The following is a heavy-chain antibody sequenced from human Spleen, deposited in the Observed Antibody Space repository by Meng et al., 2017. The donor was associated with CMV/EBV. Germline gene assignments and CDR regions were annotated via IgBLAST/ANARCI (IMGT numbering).Heavy chain of an antibody. J-gene: IGHJ6*02. Sequence: SYGMHWVRQAPGKGLEWVAVIWFDGRIKEYADSVKGRFTISRDNSKNTLFLQMNSLRVEDTAVYYCAKEEALVGSAEYYYYYGMDVWGHGTTVTVSS. V-gene: IGHV3-33*06. CDR1: SYG. D-gene: IGHD2/OR15-2a*01. CDR2: IWFDGRIK. CDR3: AKEEALVGSAEYYYYYGMDV.